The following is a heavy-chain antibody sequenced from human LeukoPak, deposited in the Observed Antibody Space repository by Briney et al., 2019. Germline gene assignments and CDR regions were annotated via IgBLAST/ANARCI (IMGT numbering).Heavy chain of an antibody. CDR2: IYHSGST. CDR3: ARSPDYFYHMDV. Sequence: SETLSLTCGVSGYSIRSGYYWGCIRQVPEKGLEWIATIYHSGSTYYNPSLKSRVTISVDTGKNQFSLRVSSVTAADTAVYYCARSPDYFYHMDVWGKGTTVTVSS. V-gene: IGHV4-38-2*01. CDR1: GYSIRSGYY. J-gene: IGHJ6*03.